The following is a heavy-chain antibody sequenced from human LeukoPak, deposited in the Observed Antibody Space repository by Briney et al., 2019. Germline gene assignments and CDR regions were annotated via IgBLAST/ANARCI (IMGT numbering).Heavy chain of an antibody. D-gene: IGHD2-2*02. Sequence: SETLSLTCTVSGGSISSYYWSWIRQPPGKGLEWIGYIYYSGSTNYNPSLKSRVTISVDTSKNQFSLKLSSVTAADTAVYYCASKCSSTSCYNRGDYYYYGMDVWGQGTTVTVSS. J-gene: IGHJ6*02. CDR1: GGSISSYY. V-gene: IGHV4-59*08. CDR3: ASKCSSTSCYNRGDYYYYGMDV. CDR2: IYYSGST.